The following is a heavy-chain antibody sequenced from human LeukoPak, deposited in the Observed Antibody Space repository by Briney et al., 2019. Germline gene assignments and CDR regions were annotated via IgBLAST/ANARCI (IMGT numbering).Heavy chain of an antibody. CDR3: ARGYCSGGGCSVLDAFDG. CDR2: INPSGGST. CDR1: GYTFTNYY. Sequence: ASVKVSCKTSGYTFTNYYIHWVRRAPGQGLEWMGKINPSGGSTSYPQKFQGRVTMTRDTSTTTVYVELSTLRSEDTAIYCARGYCSGGGCSVLDAFDGWGQGTMVTVSS. D-gene: IGHD2-15*01. V-gene: IGHV1-46*01. J-gene: IGHJ3*01.